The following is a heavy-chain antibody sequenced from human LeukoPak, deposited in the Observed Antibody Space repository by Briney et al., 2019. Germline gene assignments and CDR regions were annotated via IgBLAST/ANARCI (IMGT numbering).Heavy chain of an antibody. CDR1: GYTFTSYG. D-gene: IGHD5-18*01. Sequence: ASVKVSCKASGYTFTSYGISWVRQAPGQGLEWMGWISAYNGNTNYAQKPQGRVTMTTDTSTSTAYMELRSLRSDDTAVYYCARDEDSYGLFNYWGQGTLVTVSS. J-gene: IGHJ4*02. V-gene: IGHV1-18*01. CDR2: ISAYNGNT. CDR3: ARDEDSYGLFNY.